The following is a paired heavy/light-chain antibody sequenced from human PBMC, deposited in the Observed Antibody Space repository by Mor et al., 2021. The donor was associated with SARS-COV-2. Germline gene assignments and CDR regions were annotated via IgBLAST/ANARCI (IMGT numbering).Heavy chain of an antibody. Sequence: EVQLVESGGGLVQPGGSLRLSCVASGFSLSSRWMAWVRQGPGRGLEWVASIRQDGADKYYMVSAMGRFIISRDNTKNSVSLQMSSLRAEDTAVYYCARDASPPSPGNLPVDYYMDVWGKGTTVTVSS. V-gene: IGHV3-7*03. CDR1: GFSLSSRW. CDR3: ARDASPPSPGNLPVDYYMDV. CDR2: IRQDGADK. J-gene: IGHJ6*03. D-gene: IGHD6-13*01.
Light chain of an antibody. Sequence: SYELTQPPSVSVSPGQTARITCSGDTLSQKYVAWYQKSPGQAPVLVMYADTKRPSGTPERFSGSSSGGIATLTISGVQAEDEADYYCQSVDSSGTYVFGTGTTVTVL. CDR2: ADT. J-gene: IGLJ1*01. V-gene: IGLV3-25*03. CDR3: QSVDSSGTYV. CDR1: TLSQKY.